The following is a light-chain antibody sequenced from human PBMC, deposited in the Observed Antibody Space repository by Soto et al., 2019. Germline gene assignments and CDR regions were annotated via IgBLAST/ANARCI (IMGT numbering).Light chain of an antibody. J-gene: IGKJ2*01. CDR2: KAS. V-gene: IGKV1-5*03. Sequence: DIQMTQSPSTLSASVGDRVTITCRASQSISSWLAWYQQKPGKAPKLLIYKASSLESGVPSRFSGSGSGTEFTLTISGLQPDDFATYYCQQYNSCPYTFDQGTKLEIK. CDR3: QQYNSCPYT. CDR1: QSISSW.